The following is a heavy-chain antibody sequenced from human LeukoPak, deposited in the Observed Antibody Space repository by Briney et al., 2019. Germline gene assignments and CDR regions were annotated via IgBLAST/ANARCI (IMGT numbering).Heavy chain of an antibody. J-gene: IGHJ5*02. CDR1: GGSISDYY. V-gene: IGHV4-59*12. D-gene: IGHD4-17*01. Sequence: SETLSLTCTISGGSISDYYWSWIRQPPGKGLEWIGYIFYSGNTNYNPSLQSRVTMSVDTSMNQFSLKLSSVTAADTAVYYCARDWRYGDNNWFDPWGQGTLVTVSS. CDR2: IFYSGNT. CDR3: ARDWRYGDNNWFDP.